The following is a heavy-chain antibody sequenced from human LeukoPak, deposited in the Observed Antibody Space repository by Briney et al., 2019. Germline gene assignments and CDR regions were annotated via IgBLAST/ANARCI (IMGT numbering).Heavy chain of an antibody. Sequence: PSETLSLTCTVSGGSISSSSYHWGWIRQPPGKGLEWIGGIYYSGSTYYNPSLKSRVTISVDTSKNQFSLKLSSVTAADTAVYYCARQASSGWYTVGWFTDWGQGTLVTVSS. CDR3: ARQASSGWYTVGWFTD. D-gene: IGHD6-19*01. J-gene: IGHJ4*02. CDR2: IYYSGST. CDR1: GGSISSSSYH. V-gene: IGHV4-39*01.